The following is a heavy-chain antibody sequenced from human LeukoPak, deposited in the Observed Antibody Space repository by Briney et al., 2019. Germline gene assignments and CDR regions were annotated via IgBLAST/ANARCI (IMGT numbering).Heavy chain of an antibody. J-gene: IGHJ4*02. CDR1: GGSFSGYY. CDR3: ARAVADIAALPDY. Sequence: SETLSLTCAVYGGSFSGYYWSWIRQPPGKGLEWIGEINHSGSTNYNPSLKSRVTISVDTSKNQFSLKLSSVTAADTAVYYCARAVADIAALPDYWGQGTLVTVSS. CDR2: INHSGST. V-gene: IGHV4-34*09. D-gene: IGHD6-6*01.